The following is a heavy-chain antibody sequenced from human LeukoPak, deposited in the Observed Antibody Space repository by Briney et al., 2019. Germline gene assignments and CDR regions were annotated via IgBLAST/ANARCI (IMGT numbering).Heavy chain of an antibody. CDR2: ISSSGSTI. D-gene: IGHD3-3*01. CDR3: ARVPFLEWLFLFDY. V-gene: IGHV3-11*04. J-gene: IGHJ4*02. Sequence: PGGSLRLSCAASGFTFSDYYMSWIRQAPGKGLEWVSYISSSGSTIYYADSVKGRFTISRDNAKNSLYLQMNSLRAEDTAVYYCARVPFLEWLFLFDYWGQGTLVTVSS. CDR1: GFTFSDYY.